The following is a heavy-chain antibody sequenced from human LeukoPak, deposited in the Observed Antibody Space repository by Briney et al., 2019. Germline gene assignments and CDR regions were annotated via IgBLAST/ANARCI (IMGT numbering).Heavy chain of an antibody. CDR1: GFTFSHYA. D-gene: IGHD5-24*01. Sequence: GGSLRLSCAASGFTFSHYAMGWVRQAPEKGLEWVSGISGSDTRTYYADSVRGRFTISRDDSTNTLFLQMNRLRADDTAFYYCAKDESTIWEYFDYWGQGTLVTVSS. CDR2: ISGSDTRT. J-gene: IGHJ4*02. V-gene: IGHV3-23*01. CDR3: AKDESTIWEYFDY.